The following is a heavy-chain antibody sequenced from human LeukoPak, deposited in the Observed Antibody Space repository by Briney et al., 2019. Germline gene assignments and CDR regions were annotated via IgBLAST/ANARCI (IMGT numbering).Heavy chain of an antibody. J-gene: IGHJ4*02. CDR2: INTNTGNP. CDR3: ARANYYDFWSGYSGKDLDY. D-gene: IGHD3-3*01. CDR1: GYTFTSYA. Sequence: ASVKVSCKASGYTFTSYAMNWVRQAPGQGLEWMGWINTNTGNPTYAQGFTGRFVFSLDTSVSTAYLQISSLKAEDTAVYYCARANYYDFWSGYSGKDLDYWGQGTLVTVSS. V-gene: IGHV7-4-1*02.